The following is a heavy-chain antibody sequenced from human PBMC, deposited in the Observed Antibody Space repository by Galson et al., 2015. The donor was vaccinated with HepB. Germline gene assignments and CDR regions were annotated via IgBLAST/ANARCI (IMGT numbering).Heavy chain of an antibody. D-gene: IGHD3-10*01. CDR1: GFTFSRYW. V-gene: IGHV3-74*01. CDR3: ARLAWGPGSYYDF. J-gene: IGHJ4*01. Sequence: SLRLSCAASGFTFSRYWMHWVRQAPGKGLMWVSHIISDGSTTGFADSVKGRFTIYRDNAKDKLYLQMNSLRAEDTALYYCARLAWGPGSYYDFGGHGTLVTVSS. CDR2: IISDGSTT.